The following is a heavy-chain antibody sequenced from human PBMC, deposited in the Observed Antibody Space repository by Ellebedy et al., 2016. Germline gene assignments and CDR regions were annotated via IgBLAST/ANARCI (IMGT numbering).Heavy chain of an antibody. CDR3: AVRPLAVAAFVFDY. CDR1: GYTFTSYG. Sequence: ASVKVSCKASGYTFTSYGISWVRQAPGQGLEWMGWISAYNGNTNYAQKFQGRVTMTRDTSTSTVYMELSSLRSEDTAVYYCAVRPLAVAAFVFDYWGQGTLVTVSS. CDR2: ISAYNGNT. J-gene: IGHJ4*02. D-gene: IGHD6-19*01. V-gene: IGHV1-18*01.